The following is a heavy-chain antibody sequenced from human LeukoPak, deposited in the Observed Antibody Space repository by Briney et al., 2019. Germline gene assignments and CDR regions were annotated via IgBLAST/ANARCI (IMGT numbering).Heavy chain of an antibody. CDR3: ARVESIAAAGYFDY. CDR2: INPNSGGT. D-gene: IGHD6-13*01. CDR1: GYTFTGYY. Sequence: ASVKVSCKASGYTFTGYYMDWVRQAPGQGLGWMGWINPNSGGTNYAQKFQGRVTMTRDTSISTAYMELSRLRSDDTAVYYCARVESIAAAGYFDYWGQGTLVTVSS. V-gene: IGHV1-2*02. J-gene: IGHJ4*02.